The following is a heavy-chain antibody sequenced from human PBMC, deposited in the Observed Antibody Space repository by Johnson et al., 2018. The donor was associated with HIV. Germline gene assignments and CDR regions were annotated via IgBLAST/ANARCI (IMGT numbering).Heavy chain of an antibody. J-gene: IGHJ3*02. CDR3: ARGIVGATYAFDI. D-gene: IGHD1-26*01. CDR1: GFTFSSYA. CDR2: IGTAGDT. V-gene: IGHV3-13*01. Sequence: VQLVESGGGVVQPGRSLRLSCAASGFTFSSYAMHWVRQATGKGLEWVSAIGTAGDTYYPGSVKGRFTISRENAKNSLYLQMNSLRAGDTAVYYCARGIVGATYAFDIWGQGTMVTVSS.